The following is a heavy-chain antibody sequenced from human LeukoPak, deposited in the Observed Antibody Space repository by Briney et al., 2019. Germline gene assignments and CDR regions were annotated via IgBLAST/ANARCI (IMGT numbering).Heavy chain of an antibody. CDR1: GGSISSYY. CDR2: IYYSGST. D-gene: IGHD1-26*01. CDR3: AGGSYGSYADY. Sequence: SETLSLTCTVSGGSISSYYWSWIRQPPGKGLEWIGYIYYSGSTNYNPSLKSRVTISVDTSKNQFSLKLSSVTAADTAVYYCAGGSYGSYADYWGQGTLVTVSS. V-gene: IGHV4-59*01. J-gene: IGHJ4*02.